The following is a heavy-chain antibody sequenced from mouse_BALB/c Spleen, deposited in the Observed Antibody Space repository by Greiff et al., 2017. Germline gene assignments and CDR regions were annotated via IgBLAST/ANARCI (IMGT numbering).Heavy chain of an antibody. CDR1: GFSLTSYG. Sequence: QVQLQQSGPGLVQPSQCLSITCTVSGFSLTSYGVHWVRQPPGKGLEWLGVIWSGGSTNYNTAYISRLSISKDNSTSQVFLIMNSLQTNDAATYYCARDELYAMDYWGQGTSVTVSS. V-gene: IGHV2-4*02. CDR3: ARDELYAMDY. CDR2: IWSGGST. J-gene: IGHJ4*01.